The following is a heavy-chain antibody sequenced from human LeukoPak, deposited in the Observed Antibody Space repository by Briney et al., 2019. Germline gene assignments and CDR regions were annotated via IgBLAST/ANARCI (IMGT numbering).Heavy chain of an antibody. CDR1: GFTFSTYG. CDR3: AKGSDSSGWTLFDY. D-gene: IGHD6-25*01. CDR2: ISGSGDDT. J-gene: IGHJ4*02. Sequence: GGTLRLSCAASGFTFSTYGMSWVRQAPGKGLEWVSAISGSGDDTYYADSVKGRFTISRDNSRNTLYLQMNSLRDEDTAAYYCAKGSDSSGWTLFDYWGQGTLLTVSS. V-gene: IGHV3-23*01.